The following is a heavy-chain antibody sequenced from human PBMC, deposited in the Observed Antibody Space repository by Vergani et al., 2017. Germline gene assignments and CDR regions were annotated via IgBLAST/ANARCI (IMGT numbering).Heavy chain of an antibody. CDR3: ARDRYYDSSGYFDAFDI. Sequence: EVQLVESGGGLVQPGRSLRLSCAASGFTFDDYAMHWVRQAPGKGLEWVSGLSWNSGSIGYADAVKGRFTITRDKAKNSLYLQMNSLSAEDTALYYCARDRYYDSSGYFDAFDIWGQGTMVTVSS. J-gene: IGHJ3*02. CDR1: GFTFDDYA. V-gene: IGHV3-9*01. D-gene: IGHD3-22*01. CDR2: LSWNSGSI.